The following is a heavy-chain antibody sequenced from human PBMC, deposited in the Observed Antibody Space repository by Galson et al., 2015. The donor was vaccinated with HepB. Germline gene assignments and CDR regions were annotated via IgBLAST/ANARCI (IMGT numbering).Heavy chain of an antibody. CDR3: ASRTGPYTGMYLPLDS. J-gene: IGHJ4*02. Sequence: SVKVSCKASGGTFAIFAVSWVRQAPGQGLEWMGAVIPVYNTPSYAERFRDRLTVAADESTTTAYMELSGLTSEDTAVYYCASRTGPYTGMYLPLDSWGQGTLVTVSS. V-gene: IGHV1-69*13. CDR2: VIPVYNTP. D-gene: IGHD3-16*01. CDR1: GGTFAIFA.